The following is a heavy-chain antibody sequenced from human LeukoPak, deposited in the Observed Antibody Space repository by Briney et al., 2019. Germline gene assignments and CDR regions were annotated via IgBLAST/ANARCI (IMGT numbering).Heavy chain of an antibody. Sequence: QPGGSLRLSCAASGFTFSSYAMSWVRQAPGKGLEWVSAISGSGGSTYYADSVKGRFTISRDNSKNTLYLQMNSLRAEDTAVYYCVMTTVTTLRGPQINYFDYWGQGTLVTVSS. J-gene: IGHJ4*02. CDR2: ISGSGGST. CDR3: VMTTVTTLRGPQINYFDY. V-gene: IGHV3-23*01. CDR1: GFTFSSYA. D-gene: IGHD4-17*01.